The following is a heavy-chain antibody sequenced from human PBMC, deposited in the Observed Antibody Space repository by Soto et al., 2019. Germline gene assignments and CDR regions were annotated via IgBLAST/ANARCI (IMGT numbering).Heavy chain of an antibody. CDR2: IYYSGST. D-gene: IGHD3-10*01. Sequence: SETLSLTCTVSGGSISSYYWNWIRQPPGKGLGWIGYIYYSGSTNYNPSLKSRVAMSLDTSKNQFSLKLRSVAAADTAVYYCARGARWFGGWWFDPWGQGTLVTVSS. CDR3: ARGARWFGGWWFDP. CDR1: GGSISSYY. V-gene: IGHV4-59*01. J-gene: IGHJ5*02.